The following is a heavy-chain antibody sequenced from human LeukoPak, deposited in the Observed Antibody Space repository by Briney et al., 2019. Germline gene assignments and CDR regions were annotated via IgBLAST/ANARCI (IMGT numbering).Heavy chain of an antibody. CDR3: ARVRGMEGSSWPQGPFDY. CDR2: ISAYNGNT. CDR1: GYTFTGYY. J-gene: IGHJ4*02. D-gene: IGHD6-13*01. Sequence: ASVKVSCKASGYTFTGYYMHWVRQAPGQGLEWMGWISAYNGNTNYAQKLQGRVAMTTDTSTSTAYMELRSLRSDDTAVYYCARVRGMEGSSWPQGPFDYWGQGTLVTVSS. V-gene: IGHV1-18*04.